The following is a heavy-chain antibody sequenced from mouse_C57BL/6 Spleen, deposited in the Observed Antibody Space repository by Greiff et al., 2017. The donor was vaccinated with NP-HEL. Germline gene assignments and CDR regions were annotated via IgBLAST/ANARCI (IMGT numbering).Heavy chain of an antibody. CDR1: GFTFSDYG. D-gene: IGHD1-1*01. J-gene: IGHJ4*01. V-gene: IGHV5-17*01. CDR3: ARDGSNAMDY. CDR2: ISSGSSTI. Sequence: VHVKQSGGGLVKPGGSLKLSCAASGFTFSDYGMHWVRQAPEKGLEWVAYISSGSSTIYYAATVKGRFTISRDNAKNTLFLQMTSLRSEDTAMYYCARDGSNAMDYWGQGTSVTVSS.